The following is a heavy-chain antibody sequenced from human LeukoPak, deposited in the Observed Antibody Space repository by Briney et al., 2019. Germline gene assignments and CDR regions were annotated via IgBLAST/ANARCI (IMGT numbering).Heavy chain of an antibody. CDR3: ARGGGYSYVDV. D-gene: IGHD5-18*01. V-gene: IGHV4-59*01. CDR1: GGSISSYY. Sequence: SETLSLTCTVSGGSISSYYWSWIRQPPGKGLEWIGYIYYSGSTNYNPSLKSRVTISVDTSKNQFSLNLSSVTAADTAVYYCARGGGYSYVDVWGKGTTVTVSS. CDR2: IYYSGST. J-gene: IGHJ6*04.